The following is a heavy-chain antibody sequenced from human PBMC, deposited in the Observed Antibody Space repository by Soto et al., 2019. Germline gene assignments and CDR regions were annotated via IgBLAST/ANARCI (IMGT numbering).Heavy chain of an antibody. D-gene: IGHD3-22*01. Sequence: ASVKVSCKASGYTFTSYYMHWVRQAPGQGLEWMGIINPSGGSTSYAQKFQGRVTMTRDTSTSTVYMELSSLRSEDTAVYYCASKIRYDSSGYDYWYFDLWGRGTLVTVSS. V-gene: IGHV1-46*01. CDR2: INPSGGST. J-gene: IGHJ2*01. CDR1: GYTFTSYY. CDR3: ASKIRYDSSGYDYWYFDL.